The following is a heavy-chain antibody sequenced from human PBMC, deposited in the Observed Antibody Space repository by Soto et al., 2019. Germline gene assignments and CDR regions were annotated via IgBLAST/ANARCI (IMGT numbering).Heavy chain of an antibody. CDR1: GYTFTSYG. J-gene: IGHJ5*02. V-gene: IGHV1-18*01. CDR3: ARDNVVVVAATSLGHNWLDP. D-gene: IGHD2-15*01. CDR2: ISAYNGNT. Sequence: ASVKVSCKASGYTFTSYGISWVLQAPGQGLEWMGWISAYNGNTNYAQKLQGRVTMTTDTSTSTAYMELRSLRSDDTAVYYCARDNVVVVAATSLGHNWLDPWGEGTLVTVSS.